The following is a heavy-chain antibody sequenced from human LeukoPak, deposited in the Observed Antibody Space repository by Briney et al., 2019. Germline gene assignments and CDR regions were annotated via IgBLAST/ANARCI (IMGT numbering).Heavy chain of an antibody. CDR3: ARRSLLVAGIYYFDS. Sequence: ASVKVSCKASGYTFTSYGISWVRQAPGQGLEWMGWISAYNGNTNYVQKLQGRVTMTTDTSTSTAYMELRSLTSADTAIYFCARRSLLVAGIYYFDSWGQGTLVTVSS. CDR1: GYTFTSYG. V-gene: IGHV1-18*04. D-gene: IGHD6-19*01. CDR2: ISAYNGNT. J-gene: IGHJ4*02.